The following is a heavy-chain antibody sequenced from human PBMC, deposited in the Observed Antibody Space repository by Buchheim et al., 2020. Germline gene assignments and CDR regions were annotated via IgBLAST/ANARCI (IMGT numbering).Heavy chain of an antibody. V-gene: IGHV3-74*01. CDR3: ARSLYCCNGMDV. Sequence: EVQLVESGGGLVQPGGSLRLSCAASGFNISNYWMYWVRQVPGKGLVWVSRINSDGSTTTYADSVKGRFTISRDNAKNEVYMQMNSLGGEDAAVYYCARSLYCCNGMDVWGQGTT. J-gene: IGHJ6*02. CDR2: INSDGSTT. CDR1: GFNISNYW. D-gene: IGHD2-2*01.